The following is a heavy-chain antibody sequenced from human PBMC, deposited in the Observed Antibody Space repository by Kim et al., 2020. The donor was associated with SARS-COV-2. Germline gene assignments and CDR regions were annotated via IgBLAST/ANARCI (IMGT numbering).Heavy chain of an antibody. CDR3: ARHGSPGY. J-gene: IGHJ4*02. CDR2: SGGT. Sequence: SGGTNSNPSLKSRVTISVDTSKNQFSLKLSSVTAADTAVYYCARHGSPGYWGQGTLVTVSS. V-gene: IGHV4-59*08.